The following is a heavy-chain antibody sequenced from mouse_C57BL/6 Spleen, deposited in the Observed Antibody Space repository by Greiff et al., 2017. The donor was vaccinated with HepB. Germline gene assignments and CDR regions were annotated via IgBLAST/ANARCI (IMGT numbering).Heavy chain of an antibody. CDR2: IDPANGNT. D-gene: IGHD1-1*01. Sequence: VQLKQSVAELVRPGASVKLSCTASGFNIKNTYMHWVQQRPEQGLEWIGRIDPANGNTKYAPKYQGKATITADTSSNTAYMQRSSLTSEDTAIYYCARNYGSSYAYAMDYWGQGTSVTVSS. CDR3: ARNYGSSYAYAMDY. CDR1: GFNIKNTY. V-gene: IGHV14-3*01. J-gene: IGHJ4*01.